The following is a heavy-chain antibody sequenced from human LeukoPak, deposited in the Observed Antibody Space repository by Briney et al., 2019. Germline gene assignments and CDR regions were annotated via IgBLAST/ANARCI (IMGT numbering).Heavy chain of an antibody. CDR2: NYYSEST. CDR1: GGSISSGGYY. J-gene: IGHJ3*02. Sequence: KPSQTLTLTCTVSGGSISSGGYYWSWIRQHPGKGLEWIGYNYYSESTYYNPALKSRVTISVDTSKNQFSLKLSSVTAADTAVYYCARDRISGAVTTTGSRAFDIWSQGTMVTVSS. V-gene: IGHV4-31*03. D-gene: IGHD4-11*01. CDR3: ARDRISGAVTTTGSRAFDI.